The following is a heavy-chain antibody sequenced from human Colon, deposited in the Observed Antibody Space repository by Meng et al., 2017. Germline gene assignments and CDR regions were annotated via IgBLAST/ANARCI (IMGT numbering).Heavy chain of an antibody. V-gene: IGHV3-11*01. J-gene: IGHJ6*02. CDR1: GFTFSDYY. CDR3: ARDGSSSSAYYYYGMDV. D-gene: IGHD6-6*01. Sequence: GGSLRLSCAASGFTFSDYYMSWIRQAPGKGPEWVSYISSSGSTIYYADSVKGRFTISRDNAKNSLYLQMNSLRAEDTAVYYCARDGSSSSAYYYYGMDVWGQGTTVTVSS. CDR2: ISSSGSTI.